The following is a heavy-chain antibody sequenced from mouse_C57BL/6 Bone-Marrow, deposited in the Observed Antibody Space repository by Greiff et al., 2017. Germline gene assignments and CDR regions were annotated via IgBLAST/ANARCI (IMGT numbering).Heavy chain of an antibody. CDR2: IRNKANGYTT. J-gene: IGHJ4*01. D-gene: IGHD2-3*01. CDR3: ARYLIYDGYYAMDY. CDR1: GFTFTDYY. Sequence: EVKLMESGGGLVQPGGSLSLSCAASGFTFTDYYMSWVRQPPGKALGWLGFIRNKANGYTTEYSASVKVRFTISRDNSQSILYLQMNALRAEDSATYYCARYLIYDGYYAMDYWGQGTSVTVSS. V-gene: IGHV7-3*01.